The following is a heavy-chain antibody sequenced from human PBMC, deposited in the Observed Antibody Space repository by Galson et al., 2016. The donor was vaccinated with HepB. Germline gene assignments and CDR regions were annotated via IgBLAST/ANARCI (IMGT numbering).Heavy chain of an antibody. D-gene: IGHD6-13*01. CDR2: INKDGSES. CDR1: GFTFSSQW. Sequence: SLRLSCAASGFTFSSQWMSWVRQTPGKGLEWLGYINKDGSESYYVDSVKGRFTISRDNARNSLFLHMTSLRAEDTAVYYCAVTAWYRFDYWGQGTLVTVSS. J-gene: IGHJ4*02. CDR3: AVTAWYRFDY. V-gene: IGHV3-7*01.